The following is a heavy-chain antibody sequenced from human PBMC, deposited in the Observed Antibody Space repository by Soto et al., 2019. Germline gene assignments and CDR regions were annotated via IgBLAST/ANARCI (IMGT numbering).Heavy chain of an antibody. CDR3: ARGGEMGVDH. Sequence: GGSLRLSCTASGFFFNDKWIHWVRQAPWKGLVWVARIDGHSGTTNYADSVRGRFTISRDNAKNTVYLHLNTLTDEDTAVYYCARGGEMGVDHWGQGTLVTVSS. J-gene: IGHJ4*02. CDR1: GFFFNDKW. CDR2: IDGHSGTT. V-gene: IGHV3-74*01. D-gene: IGHD1-26*01.